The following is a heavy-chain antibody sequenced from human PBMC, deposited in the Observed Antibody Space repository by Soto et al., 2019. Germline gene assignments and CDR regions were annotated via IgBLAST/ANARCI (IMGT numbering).Heavy chain of an antibody. V-gene: IGHV3-9*01. D-gene: IGHD2-15*01. CDR3: AKDKEKFIGYAFDI. CDR2: ISWNSGSI. Sequence: LRLSCAASGFTFDDYAMHWVRQAPGKGLEWVSGISWNSGSIGYADSVKGRFTISRDNAKNSLYLQMNSLRAEDTALYYCAKDKEKFIGYAFDIWGQGTMVTVSS. J-gene: IGHJ3*02. CDR1: GFTFDDYA.